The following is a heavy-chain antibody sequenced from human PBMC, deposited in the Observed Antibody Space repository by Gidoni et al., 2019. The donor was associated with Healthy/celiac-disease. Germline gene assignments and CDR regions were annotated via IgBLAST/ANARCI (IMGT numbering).Heavy chain of an antibody. Sequence: EVQLVQSGAEVKKPGGSLRISCKGSGYSFTSYWISWVRQMPGKGLEWMGRIDPSDSYTNYSPSFQGHVTISADKSISTAYLQWSSLKASDTAMYYCARGYSSSVGDNWFDPWGQGTLVTVSS. D-gene: IGHD6-6*01. CDR1: GYSFTSYW. V-gene: IGHV5-10-1*03. J-gene: IGHJ5*02. CDR2: IDPSDSYT. CDR3: ARGYSSSVGDNWFDP.